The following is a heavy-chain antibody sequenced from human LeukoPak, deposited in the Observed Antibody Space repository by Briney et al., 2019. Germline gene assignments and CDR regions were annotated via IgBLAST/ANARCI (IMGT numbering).Heavy chain of an antibody. CDR1: GYTFTTYG. CDR3: ARSDISIVRGAMV. J-gene: IGHJ4*02. Sequence: ASVKVSCKASGYTFTTYGISWVRQAPGQGLEWMGWISSYNGNTNYAQKFQGRITMTTETSTSTAYMELRSLRSDDTAVYYCARSDISIVRGAMVWGQGTLVIVSS. D-gene: IGHD3-10*01. V-gene: IGHV1-18*01. CDR2: ISSYNGNT.